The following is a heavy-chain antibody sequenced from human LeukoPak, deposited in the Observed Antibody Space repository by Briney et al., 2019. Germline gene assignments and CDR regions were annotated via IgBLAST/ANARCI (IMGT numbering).Heavy chain of an antibody. CDR2: IYYSGST. Sequence: SETPSLTCTVSGGSISSYYWSWIRQPPGKGLEWIGYIYYSGSTNYNPSLKSRVTISVDTSKNQFSLKLSSVTAADTAVYYCARGGWTKDRFGYWGQGTLVTVSS. CDR3: ARGGWTKDRFGY. J-gene: IGHJ4*02. CDR1: GGSISSYY. V-gene: IGHV4-59*08. D-gene: IGHD6-19*01.